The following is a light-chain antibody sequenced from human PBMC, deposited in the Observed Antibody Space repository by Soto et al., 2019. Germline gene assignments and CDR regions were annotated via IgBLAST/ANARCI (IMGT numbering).Light chain of an antibody. CDR3: QQYDTSPVT. CDR2: ATS. Sequence: EIVLTQSPGTLSLSPGERATLSCRASQSVSATYLAWYQLKPGQAPRLLIYATSSRATGIPDRFNGSKSGTDFTLTISRLEPEELAVYYCQQYDTSPVTFGQGTKVEVK. J-gene: IGKJ1*01. V-gene: IGKV3-20*01. CDR1: QSVSATY.